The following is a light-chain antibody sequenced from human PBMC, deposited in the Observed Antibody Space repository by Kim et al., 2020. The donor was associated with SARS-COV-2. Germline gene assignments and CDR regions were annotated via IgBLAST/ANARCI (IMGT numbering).Light chain of an antibody. Sequence: VSPGQTATISCSGDKLGDKYTCWYQQKPGQSPVLVIFQDKKRPSGIPERFSGSSSGNTATLTISGTQAMDEADYFCQTWDTSSLVFRGGTKLTVL. CDR2: QDK. CDR1: KLGDKY. V-gene: IGLV3-1*01. J-gene: IGLJ2*01. CDR3: QTWDTSSLV.